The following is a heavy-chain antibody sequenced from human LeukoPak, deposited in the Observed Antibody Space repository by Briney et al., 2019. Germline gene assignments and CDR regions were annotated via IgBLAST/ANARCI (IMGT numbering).Heavy chain of an antibody. CDR1: GGSISSYY. CDR3: ARRSQWLVRGYFDY. V-gene: IGHV4-59*08. J-gene: IGHJ4*02. D-gene: IGHD6-19*01. Sequence: KPSETLSLTCTVSGGSISSYYWSWIRQPPGKGLEWIGYIYYSGSTNYNPSLKSRVTISVDTSKNQFSLKLISVTAADTAIYYCARRSQWLVRGYFDYWGQGTLVTVSS. CDR2: IYYSGST.